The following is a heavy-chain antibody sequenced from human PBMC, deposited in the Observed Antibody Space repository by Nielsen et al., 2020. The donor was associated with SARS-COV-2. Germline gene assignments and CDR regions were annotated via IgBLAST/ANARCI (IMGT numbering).Heavy chain of an antibody. CDR2: IYYSGST. CDR3: ATGAGWFDP. D-gene: IGHD6-19*01. CDR1: GGSVSSGSYY. J-gene: IGHJ5*02. Sequence: SETLSLTCTVSGGSVSSGSYYWSWIRQPPGKGLEWIGYIYYSGSTNYNPSLKSRVTISVDTSKNQFSLRLSSVTAADTAVYYCATGAGWFDPWGQGTRVTVSS. V-gene: IGHV4-61*01.